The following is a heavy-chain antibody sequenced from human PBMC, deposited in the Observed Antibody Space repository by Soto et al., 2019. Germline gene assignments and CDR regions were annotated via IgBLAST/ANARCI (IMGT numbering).Heavy chain of an antibody. CDR3: ARDPFVNYYDTNATRPHRGY. CDR2: IWYDAGNK. D-gene: IGHD3-22*01. V-gene: IGHV3-33*08. CDR1: GFTFSSYG. J-gene: IGHJ4*01. Sequence: PSGTLRLSCAASGFTFSSYGLRSDRQAPPKGLVWVAVIWYDAGNKYYAQSVKGRFTMSRDNSKNQLYLQMNTLTAADTAVYYCARDPFVNYYDTNATRPHRGYWGQGTLGPLSS.